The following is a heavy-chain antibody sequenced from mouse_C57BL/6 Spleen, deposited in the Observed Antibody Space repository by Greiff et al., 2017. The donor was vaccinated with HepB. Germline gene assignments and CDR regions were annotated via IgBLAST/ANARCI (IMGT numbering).Heavy chain of an antibody. J-gene: IGHJ3*01. CDR3: ATYYSNYGGFAY. CDR2: INPNNGGT. Sequence: VHVKQSGPELVKPGASVKIPCKASGYTFTDYNMDWVKQSHGKSLEWIGDINPNNGGTIYNQKFKGKATLTVDKSSSTAYMELRSLTSEDTAVYYCATYYSNYGGFAYWGQGTLVTVSA. V-gene: IGHV1-18*01. D-gene: IGHD2-5*01. CDR1: GYTFTDYN.